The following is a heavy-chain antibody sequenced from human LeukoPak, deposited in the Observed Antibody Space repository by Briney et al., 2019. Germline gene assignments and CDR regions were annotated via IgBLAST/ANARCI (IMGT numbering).Heavy chain of an antibody. CDR2: IYSGGST. J-gene: IGHJ6*03. CDR1: GFTFSSYG. V-gene: IGHV3-66*01. Sequence: GGSLRLSCAASGFTFSSYGMSWVRQAPGKGLEWVSLIYSGGSTYYADSVKGRFTISRDNAENSLYLQMNSLRAEDTAVYYCAREHYFYYMDGWGKGTTVTVSS. CDR3: AREHYFYYMDG.